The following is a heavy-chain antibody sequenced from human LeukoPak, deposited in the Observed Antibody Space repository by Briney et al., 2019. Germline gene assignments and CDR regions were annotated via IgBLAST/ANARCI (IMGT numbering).Heavy chain of an antibody. V-gene: IGHV4-30-4*08. CDR2: IYYSGST. J-gene: IGHJ6*03. Sequence: SETLSLTCTVSGGSISGGDYYWSWIRQPPGKGLEWIGYIYYSGSTYYNPSLKSRVTISVDTSKNQFSLKLSSVTAADTAVYYCARVRYCSSTSCYTYYYYMDVWGKGTTVTVSS. D-gene: IGHD2-2*02. CDR1: GGSISGGDYY. CDR3: ARVRYCSSTSCYTYYYYMDV.